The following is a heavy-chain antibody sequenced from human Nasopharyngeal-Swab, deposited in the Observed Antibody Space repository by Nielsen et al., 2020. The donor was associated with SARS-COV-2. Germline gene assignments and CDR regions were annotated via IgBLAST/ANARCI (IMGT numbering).Heavy chain of an antibody. J-gene: IGHJ4*02. CDR1: GGSISSSSYY. Sequence: SETLSLTCTVSGGSISSSSYYWVWIRQPPGKGLEWIGSIYYSGSTYYNPSLKSRVTISVDTSKNQFSLKLSSVTAADTAVYYCARCIAAAGPAPDYWGQGTLVTSPQ. CDR2: IYYSGST. CDR3: ARCIAAAGPAPDY. D-gene: IGHD6-13*01. V-gene: IGHV4-39*07.